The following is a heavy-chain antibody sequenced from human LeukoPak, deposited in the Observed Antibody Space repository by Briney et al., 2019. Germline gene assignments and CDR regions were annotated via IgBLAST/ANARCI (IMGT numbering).Heavy chain of an antibody. V-gene: IGHV4-28*03. J-gene: IGHJ3*02. Sequence: SETLSLTCAVSGVSISSSNWRSWVRQPPGKGLEWIAYIHYSGSTYYNPSLKSRVAMSIDTSTNQFSLKLDSVTAADTAVYYCARVDYYGSGSFTHAFDIWGQGTMVTVSS. CDR2: IHYSGST. D-gene: IGHD3-10*01. CDR3: ARVDYYGSGSFTHAFDI. CDR1: GVSISSSNW.